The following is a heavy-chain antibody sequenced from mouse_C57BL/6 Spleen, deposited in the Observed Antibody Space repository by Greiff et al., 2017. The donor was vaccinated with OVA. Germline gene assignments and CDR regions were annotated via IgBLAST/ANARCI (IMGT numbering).Heavy chain of an antibody. CDR1: GYAFSSSW. CDR3: ARGNYDESCFDG. D-gene: IGHD1-1*01. Sequence: QVQLQQSGPELVKPGASVKISCKASGYAFSSSWMNWVKQRPGKGLEWIGRIYPGDGDTNYNGKFKGKGTLTAAKSSSTGYMQLSSLTSEDSAVYFCARGNYDESCFDGWGTGTTVTVSS. CDR2: IYPGDGDT. J-gene: IGHJ1*03. V-gene: IGHV1-82*01.